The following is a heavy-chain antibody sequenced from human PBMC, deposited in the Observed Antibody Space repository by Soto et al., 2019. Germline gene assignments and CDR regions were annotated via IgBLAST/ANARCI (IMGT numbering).Heavy chain of an antibody. V-gene: IGHV1-18*04. D-gene: IGHD2-2*01. CDR3: ARRYCSYTTCYSIDY. CDR1: GYSFTNYG. J-gene: IGHJ4*02. Sequence: QVQLVRSGAEVKKPGASVKVSCKASGYSFTNYGISWVRQAPGQGLEWMGWISAYNGNTNSAQKFQGRVTMTTDTSTSTAYMELRSLRSDDTAVYYCARRYCSYTTCYSIDYWGQGTLVTVSS. CDR2: ISAYNGNT.